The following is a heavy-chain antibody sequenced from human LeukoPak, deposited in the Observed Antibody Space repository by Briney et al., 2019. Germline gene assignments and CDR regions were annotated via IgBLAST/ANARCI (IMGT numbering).Heavy chain of an antibody. J-gene: IGHJ4*02. Sequence: PSQTLSLTCTVSGGSISICGYYWTWIRQHPGKGLEWIGYIYYSGSTYYNPSLKSRVTISVDTSKNQFSLKLSSVTDADTAVYYCARAPGYCSGGSCYEGQNFDYWGQGTLVTVSS. CDR3: ARAPGYCSGGSCYEGQNFDY. CDR2: IYYSGST. D-gene: IGHD2-15*01. V-gene: IGHV4-31*03. CDR1: GGSISICGYY.